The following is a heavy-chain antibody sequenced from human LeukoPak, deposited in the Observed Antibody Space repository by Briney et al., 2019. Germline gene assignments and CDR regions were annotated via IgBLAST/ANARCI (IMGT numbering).Heavy chain of an antibody. CDR3: ATTRTGGIRGVFGYFDY. CDR2: IYSGGST. V-gene: IGHV3-66*01. Sequence: GGSLRLSCAASGFTVSSNYMSWVRQAPGKGLEWVSVIYSGGSTYYADSVKGRFTISRDNSKNTLYLQMNSLRAEDTAVYYCATTRTGGIRGVFGYFDYWGQGTLVTVSS. J-gene: IGHJ4*02. D-gene: IGHD1-1*01. CDR1: GFTVSSNY.